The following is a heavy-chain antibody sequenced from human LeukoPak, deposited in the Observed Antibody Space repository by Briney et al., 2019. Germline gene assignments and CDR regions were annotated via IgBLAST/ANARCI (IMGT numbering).Heavy chain of an antibody. V-gene: IGHV1-8*01. CDR3: ARGNYDYIWGSYRYTGLRY. D-gene: IGHD3-16*02. CDR1: GYTFTSYD. CDR2: MNPNSGNT. J-gene: IGHJ4*02. Sequence: ASVKVSCKASGYTFTSYDINWVRQATGQGPEWMGWMNPNSGNTGYAQKFQGRVTMTRNTSISTAYMELSSLRSEDTAVYYCARGNYDYIWGSYRYTGLRYWGQGTLVTVSS.